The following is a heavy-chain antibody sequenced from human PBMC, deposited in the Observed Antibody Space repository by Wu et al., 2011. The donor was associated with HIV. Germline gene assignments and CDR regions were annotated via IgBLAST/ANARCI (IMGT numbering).Heavy chain of an antibody. J-gene: IGHJ5*02. V-gene: IGHV1-69*13. CDR3: AIDDHSGYQDL. CDR2: IIPVFDTP. Sequence: LVQSGAEVKKPGASVKVSCKASGGTFRSSALSWVRQAPGQGLEWMGTIIPVFDTPNYAQKFQGRVTITADESTSTAYMELSSLRSEDTAVYYCAIDDHSGYQDLWGQGTLVTVSS. CDR1: GGTFRSSA. D-gene: IGHD3-22*01.